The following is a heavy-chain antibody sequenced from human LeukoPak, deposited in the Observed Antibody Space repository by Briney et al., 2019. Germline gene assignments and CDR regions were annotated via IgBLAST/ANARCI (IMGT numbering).Heavy chain of an antibody. J-gene: IGHJ6*02. CDR2: IYYSGST. D-gene: IGHD4-11*01. CDR1: GGSISSYY. V-gene: IGHV4-59*01. CDR3: ARIQFYYGMDV. Sequence: SETLSLTCTVSGGSISSYYWSWIWQPPGKGLEWIGYIYYSGSTNYNPSLKSRVTISVDTSKNQFSLKLSSVTAADTAVYYCARIQFYYGMDVWGQGTTVTVSS.